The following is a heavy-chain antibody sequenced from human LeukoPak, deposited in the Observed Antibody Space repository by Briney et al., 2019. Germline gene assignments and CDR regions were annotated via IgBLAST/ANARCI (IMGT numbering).Heavy chain of an antibody. Sequence: GGSLRLSCAASGFMFSSNWMSWVRLAPGKGLEWVANIKEDGTETYYVDSVKGRFTISRDNAKNSLYLQMNSLRAEDTAVYHCATDYYDSSGYYTGSYWGQGTLVTVSS. V-gene: IGHV3-7*01. CDR1: GFMFSSNW. CDR2: IKEDGTET. D-gene: IGHD3-22*01. J-gene: IGHJ4*02. CDR3: ATDYYDSSGYYTGSY.